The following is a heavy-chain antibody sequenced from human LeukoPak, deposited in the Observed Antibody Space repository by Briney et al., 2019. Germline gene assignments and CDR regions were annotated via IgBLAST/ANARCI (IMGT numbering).Heavy chain of an antibody. D-gene: IGHD4-17*01. CDR2: IWYDGSNK. J-gene: IGHJ4*02. CDR3: ARDRDSGDYEIPEELLI. V-gene: IGHV3-33*01. CDR1: GFSLSNYG. Sequence: GGSLRLSCAASGFSLSNYGMDWVRQAPGKGLEWVSVIWYDGSNKDYADSVKGRFTISRDSSKNTLYLQMNSLRAEDTAVYYCARDRDSGDYEIPEELLIWGQGTLVTVSS.